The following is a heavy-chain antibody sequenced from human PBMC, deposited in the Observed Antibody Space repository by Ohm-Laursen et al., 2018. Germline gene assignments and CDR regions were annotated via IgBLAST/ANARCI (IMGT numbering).Heavy chain of an antibody. V-gene: IGHV4-39*07. CDR1: GGSINGYY. CDR2: IYYSGST. J-gene: IGHJ4*02. Sequence: TLSLTCTVSGGSINGYYWGWIRQPPGKGLEWIGSIYYSGSTYYNPSLKSRVTISVDTSKNQFSPNLSSVTAADTAVYYCAGRGYWGQGTLVTVSS. D-gene: IGHD1-26*01. CDR3: AGRGY.